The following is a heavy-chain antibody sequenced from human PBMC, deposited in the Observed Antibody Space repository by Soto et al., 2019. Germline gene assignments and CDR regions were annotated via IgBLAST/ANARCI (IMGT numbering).Heavy chain of an antibody. V-gene: IGHV3-23*01. CDR3: TKAGEVFGSVDY. Sequence: EVQLLESGGNSVQPGGSLRLSCAASGFTFRNYAMTWVRQAPGRGLEWVSLISGSADSTFYADSLKGRFTISRDNSKSTLYLQMNTLRAEDTGIYYCTKAGEVFGSVDYWGRGTLVTVSS. J-gene: IGHJ4*02. D-gene: IGHD3-10*01. CDR2: ISGSADST. CDR1: GFTFRNYA.